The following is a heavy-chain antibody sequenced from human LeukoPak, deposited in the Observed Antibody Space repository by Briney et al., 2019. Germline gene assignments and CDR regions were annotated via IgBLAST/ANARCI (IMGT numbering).Heavy chain of an antibody. CDR1: GYTFTSYG. Sequence: ASVKVSCKASGYTFTSYGISWVRQAPGQGLEWMGWISAYNGNTNYAQKLQGRVTMTTDTSTSTAYMELRSLRSDDTAVYYCARDRELYYHGSGSNDAFDIWGQGTMVTVSS. CDR2: ISAYNGNT. J-gene: IGHJ3*02. D-gene: IGHD3-10*01. V-gene: IGHV1-18*01. CDR3: ARDRELYYHGSGSNDAFDI.